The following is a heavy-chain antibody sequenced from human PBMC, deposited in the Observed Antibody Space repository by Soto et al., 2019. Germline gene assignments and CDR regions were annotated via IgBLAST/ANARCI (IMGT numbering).Heavy chain of an antibody. CDR3: ARGLSGYYGFDY. Sequence: EVQLVESGGGLVQFGGSLRLSCAASGFTFSSYWMHWVRQVPGKGLVWVSRIKGDGTNTGYADSVKGRFTISRDNVKNTLYLQMNSLRAEDTAVYYLARGLSGYYGFDYWGQGALVTVSS. CDR2: IKGDGTNT. D-gene: IGHD5-12*01. J-gene: IGHJ4*02. CDR1: GFTFSSYW. V-gene: IGHV3-74*01.